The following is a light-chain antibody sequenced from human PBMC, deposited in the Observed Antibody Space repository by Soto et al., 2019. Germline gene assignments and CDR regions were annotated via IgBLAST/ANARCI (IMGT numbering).Light chain of an antibody. CDR2: AAS. Sequence: DIQMTQSPSSLSASVGDRVTITCRASQSISTYLNWYQQKPGKAPNLLIYAASSLQSGVPSRFSGSGSGTDFTLTISSLQPEDFATYYYQQSYSTPITFGQGTRLEIK. V-gene: IGKV1-39*01. J-gene: IGKJ5*01. CDR1: QSISTY. CDR3: QQSYSTPIT.